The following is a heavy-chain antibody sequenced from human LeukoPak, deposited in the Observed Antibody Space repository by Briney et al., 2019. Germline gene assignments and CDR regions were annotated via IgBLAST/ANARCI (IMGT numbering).Heavy chain of an antibody. J-gene: IGHJ4*02. CDR2: IYSGGST. Sequence: GGSLRLSCAASGFTFSSYAMSWVRQAPGKGLEWVSVIYSGGSTYYADSVKGRFTISRDNSKNTLYLQMNSLRAEDTAVYYCARDTGYSSSSGYWGQGTLVTVSS. V-gene: IGHV3-66*01. D-gene: IGHD6-13*01. CDR3: ARDTGYSSSSGY. CDR1: GFTFSSYA.